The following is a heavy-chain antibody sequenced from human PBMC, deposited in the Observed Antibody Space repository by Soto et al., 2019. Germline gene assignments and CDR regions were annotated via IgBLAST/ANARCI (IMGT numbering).Heavy chain of an antibody. Sequence: SETLSLTCTFSGGSISSGGYYWSWIRQHPGKGLEWIGYIYYSGSTYYNPSLKSRVTISVDTSKNQFSLKLSSVTAADTAVYYCARDLDYYDSTVGMDVWGQGTTVTVSS. CDR2: IYYSGST. J-gene: IGHJ6*02. V-gene: IGHV4-31*03. CDR1: GGSISSGGYY. CDR3: ARDLDYYDSTVGMDV. D-gene: IGHD3-22*01.